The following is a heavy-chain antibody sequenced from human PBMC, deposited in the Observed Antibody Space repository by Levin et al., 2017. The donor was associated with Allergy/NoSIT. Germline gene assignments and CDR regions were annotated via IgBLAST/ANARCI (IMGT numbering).Heavy chain of an antibody. CDR1: GFSLSNTRMG. Sequence: SGPTLVKPTETLTLTCTVSGFSLSNTRMGVSWIRQPPGKALEWLAHIFSNEKKSFSTSLKSRLTISKDTSKSQVGLTMTNMNPVDSATYYCGRIPNYYDSSAYNYFLPWAVDIWGQGTTVTVSS. J-gene: IGHJ3*02. D-gene: IGHD3-22*01. CDR3: GRIPNYYDSSAYNYFLPWAVDI. CDR2: IFSNEKK. V-gene: IGHV2-26*01.